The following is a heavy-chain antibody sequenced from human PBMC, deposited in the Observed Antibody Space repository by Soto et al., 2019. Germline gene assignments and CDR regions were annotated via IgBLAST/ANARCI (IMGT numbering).Heavy chain of an antibody. CDR3: ARRISSFDYGHFDY. D-gene: IGHD3-10*01. CDR1: GYSFTTYW. Sequence: EVQLVQSGAEVKKPGESLKISCKGSGYSFTTYWIGWVRQMPGKGLEWMGIIYPGDSDTRYSPSFQVQVTISAHKSISTAYLQWSSLNASDTAMYYCARRISSFDYGHFDYWGQGTLVTVSS. CDR2: IYPGDSDT. J-gene: IGHJ4*02. V-gene: IGHV5-51*03.